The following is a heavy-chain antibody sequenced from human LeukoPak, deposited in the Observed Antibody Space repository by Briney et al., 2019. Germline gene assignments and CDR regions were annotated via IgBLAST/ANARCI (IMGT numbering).Heavy chain of an antibody. CDR3: AKKYYYDSSGSDY. J-gene: IGHJ4*02. V-gene: IGHV3-23*01. Sequence: GGSLRLSCAASGFTFSSYAMSWVRQAPGKGLEWVSAISGSGGSTYYADSVKGRFTISRDNSKNTLYLQMNSLGAEDTAVYYCAKKYYYDSSGSDYWGQGTLVTVSS. CDR1: GFTFSSYA. CDR2: ISGSGGST. D-gene: IGHD3-22*01.